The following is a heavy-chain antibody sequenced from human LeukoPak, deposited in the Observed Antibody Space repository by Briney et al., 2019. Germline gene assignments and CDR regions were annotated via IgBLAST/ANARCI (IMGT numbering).Heavy chain of an antibody. J-gene: IGHJ4*02. CDR3: ASRTKGDLFDY. V-gene: IGHV5-51*01. Sequence: GESLQISCQGSGYSFTSYWIGWVRQMPGKGLEWMGIIYPGDSDTRYSPSFQGQVTISVDKSISTAYLQWSSLKASDTAMYYCASRTKGDLFDYWGQGTLVTVSS. CDR1: GYSFTSYW. CDR2: IYPGDSDT. D-gene: IGHD2-21*02.